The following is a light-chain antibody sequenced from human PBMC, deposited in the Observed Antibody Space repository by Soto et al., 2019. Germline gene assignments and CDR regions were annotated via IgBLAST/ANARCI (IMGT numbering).Light chain of an antibody. CDR3: HHYET. J-gene: IGKJ1*01. V-gene: IGKV3-20*01. Sequence: EIVLTQSPGTLSLSPGDRATLSCRASQSVSRSYLGWHQQKPGQAPRLLMSGASIRAAGVPDRFSGTGSGTEFTLTISRLEPEDFTVYYCHHYETFGQGTKVEIK. CDR2: GAS. CDR1: QSVSRSY.